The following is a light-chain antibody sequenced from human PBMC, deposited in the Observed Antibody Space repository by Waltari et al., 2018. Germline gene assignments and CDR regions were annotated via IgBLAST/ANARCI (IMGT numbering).Light chain of an antibody. J-gene: IGLJ2*01. CDR3: CSHAGSTIYVV. CDR2: DAN. CDR1: SSDVRSYNL. V-gene: IGLV2-23*01. Sequence: QSALTQPAPVPGSPGQSITFPCTRTSSDVRSYNLVSWYQPHPGKAPKLLIFDANKQPSGLSDRFSGSKSGNTASLTISGLQAEDEADYYCCSHAGSTIYVVFGGGTKLTVL.